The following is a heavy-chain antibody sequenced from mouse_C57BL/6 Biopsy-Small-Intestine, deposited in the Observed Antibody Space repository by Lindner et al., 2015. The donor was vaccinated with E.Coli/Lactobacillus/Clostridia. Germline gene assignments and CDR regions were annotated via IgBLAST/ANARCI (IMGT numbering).Heavy chain of an antibody. CDR2: INPNNGGT. CDR1: GYTFTDYN. D-gene: IGHD1-2*01. Sequence: VQLQESGPGLVKPGASVKMSCKASGYTFTDYNMHWVKQSHGKSLEWIGYINPNNGGTSYNQKFKGKATLTVNKSSSTAYMELRSLTSEDSAVYYCARALRPFMDYWGQGTSVTVSS. CDR3: ARALRPFMDY. J-gene: IGHJ4*01. V-gene: IGHV1-22*01.